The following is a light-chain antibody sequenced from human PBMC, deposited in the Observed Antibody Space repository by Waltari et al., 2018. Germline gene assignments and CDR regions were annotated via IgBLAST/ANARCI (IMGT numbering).Light chain of an antibody. CDR2: DVS. Sequence: QSALTQPASVSGSPGQSITISCTGTISDVGAYNHVSRDQQPPAQAPKLMIYDVSSRPSGVSNRFFGSKSCNTASLTISGLQAEDEAVYFCSSYSTSLTPYVFGPGTKVTVL. CDR3: SSYSTSLTPYV. CDR1: ISDVGAYNH. V-gene: IGLV2-14*03. J-gene: IGLJ1*01.